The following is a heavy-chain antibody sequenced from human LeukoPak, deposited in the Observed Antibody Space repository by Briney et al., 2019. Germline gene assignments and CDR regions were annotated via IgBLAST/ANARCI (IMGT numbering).Heavy chain of an antibody. D-gene: IGHD3-16*01. CDR3: ARDMGYDYVSGY. Sequence: PGGSLRLSCAASGFTFSSYGMHWVRQAPGKGREGVAVIWYDGSNKYYADSVKGRFTISRDNSKNKVYLQMNSLRAEDTAVYYCARDMGYDYVSGYWGQGTLVTVSS. CDR2: IWYDGSNK. CDR1: GFTFSSYG. J-gene: IGHJ4*02. V-gene: IGHV3-33*01.